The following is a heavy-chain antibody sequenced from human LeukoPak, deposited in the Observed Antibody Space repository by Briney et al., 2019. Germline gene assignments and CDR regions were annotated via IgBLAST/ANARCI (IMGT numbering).Heavy chain of an antibody. CDR2: ISWNSGSI. CDR1: GFTFDDYA. V-gene: IGHV3-9*01. Sequence: GGSLRLSCAASGFTFDDYAMHWVRQAPGKGLEWVSGISWNSGSIGYADSVKGRFTISRDNAKNSPYLQMNSLRAEDTALYYCAKGGRGYSGYDFSVFDYWGQGTLVTVSS. D-gene: IGHD5-12*01. CDR3: AKGGRGYSGYDFSVFDY. J-gene: IGHJ4*02.